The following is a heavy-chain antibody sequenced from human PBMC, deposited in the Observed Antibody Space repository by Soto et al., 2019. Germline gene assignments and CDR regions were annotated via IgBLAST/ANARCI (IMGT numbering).Heavy chain of an antibody. J-gene: IGHJ6*02. CDR1: GYTFTSYD. CDR2: MNPNSGNT. CDR3: ARRGYSSSWYYYYYYGMDV. V-gene: IGHV1-8*01. D-gene: IGHD6-13*01. Sequence: QVQLVQSGAEVKKPGASVKVSCKASGYTFTSYDINWVRQATGQGLEWMGWMNPNSGNTGYAQKFQGRVPMTRKTALSTAYMGVSSLRSEDTAVYYCARRGYSSSWYYYYYYGMDVWGQGTTVTVSS.